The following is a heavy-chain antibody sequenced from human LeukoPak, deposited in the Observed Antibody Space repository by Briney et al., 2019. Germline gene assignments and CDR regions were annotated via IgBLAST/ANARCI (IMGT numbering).Heavy chain of an antibody. Sequence: ASVKVSCKASGYTFTGYYMHWVRQAPGQGLEWMGWINPNSGGTNYAQKFQGWVTMTRDTSISTAYMELSRLRSDGTAVYYCARAPSRDVVVPAVDRGAFDIWGQGTMVTVSS. J-gene: IGHJ3*02. V-gene: IGHV1-2*04. CDR3: ARAPSRDVVVPAVDRGAFDI. CDR1: GYTFTGYY. CDR2: INPNSGGT. D-gene: IGHD2-2*01.